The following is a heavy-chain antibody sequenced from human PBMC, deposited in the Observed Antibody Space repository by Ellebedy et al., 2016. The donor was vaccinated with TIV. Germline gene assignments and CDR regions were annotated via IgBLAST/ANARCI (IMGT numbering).Heavy chain of an antibody. Sequence: AASVKVSYKTSGYTFTSYYLHWVRQAPGQGPEWMGIIDPSGGRTTNAQKFQGRVTMTRDTSTSTVYMELSSLRSEDTAVYYCARDSTSGASASFRFDPWGQGTLVIVSS. CDR1: GYTFTSYY. V-gene: IGHV1-46*01. CDR2: IDPSGGRT. D-gene: IGHD6-19*01. J-gene: IGHJ5*02. CDR3: ARDSTSGASASFRFDP.